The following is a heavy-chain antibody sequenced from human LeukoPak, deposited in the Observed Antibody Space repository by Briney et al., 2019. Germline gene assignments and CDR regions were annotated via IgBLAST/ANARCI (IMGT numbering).Heavy chain of an antibody. CDR2: IYYSGST. D-gene: IGHD3-3*01. CDR1: GGSTSSSSYY. V-gene: IGHV4-39*01. J-gene: IGHJ4*02. Sequence: SETLSLTCTVSGGSTSSSSYYWGWIRQPPGKGLEWIGSIYYSGSTYYNSSLKSRVTISVDTSKNQFSLKLSSVTAADTAVYYCARQVVFWSGYFGEPYYFDYWGQGTLVTVSS. CDR3: ARQVVFWSGYFGEPYYFDY.